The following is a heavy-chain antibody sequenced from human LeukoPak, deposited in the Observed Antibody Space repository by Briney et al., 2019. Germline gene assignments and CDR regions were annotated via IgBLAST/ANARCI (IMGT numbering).Heavy chain of an antibody. Sequence: ASVKVSCKASGGTFSSYAISWVRQAPGQGLEWMGRIIPIFGTANYAQKFQGRVTITTDESTSTAYMELSSLRSEDTAVYYCARGGVDDCSSTSCSVPFDYWGQGTLVTVSS. CDR3: ARGGVDDCSSTSCSVPFDY. CDR2: IIPIFGTA. J-gene: IGHJ4*02. CDR1: GGTFSSYA. D-gene: IGHD2-2*01. V-gene: IGHV1-69*05.